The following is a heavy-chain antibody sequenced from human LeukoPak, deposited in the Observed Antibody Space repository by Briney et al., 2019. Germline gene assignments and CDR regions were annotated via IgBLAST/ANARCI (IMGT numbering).Heavy chain of an antibody. Sequence: SETLSLTCTVSGGSISSSTYYWGWIRQPPGKGLEWIGSIYYSGSTYYNPSLKSRVTISVDTSTNQFSLKLSSVTAADTAVYYCATSPDYDILTGYHYYFDYWGQGTLVTVSS. CDR3: ATSPDYDILTGYHYYFDY. D-gene: IGHD3-9*01. CDR2: IYYSGST. J-gene: IGHJ4*02. V-gene: IGHV4-39*07. CDR1: GGSISSSTYY.